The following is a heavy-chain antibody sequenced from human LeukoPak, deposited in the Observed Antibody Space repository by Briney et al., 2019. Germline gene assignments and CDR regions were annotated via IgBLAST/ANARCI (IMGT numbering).Heavy chain of an antibody. CDR3: ARAGIAARPWHFDY. V-gene: IGHV4-38-2*02. CDR2: IYHSGST. Sequence: SETLSLTCTVSGYSISSGYYWGWIRPPPGKGLEWIGSIYHSGSTYYNPSLKSRVTISVDTSKNQFSLKLSSVTAADTAVYYCARAGIAARPWHFDYWGQGTLVTVSS. D-gene: IGHD6-6*01. J-gene: IGHJ4*02. CDR1: GYSISSGYY.